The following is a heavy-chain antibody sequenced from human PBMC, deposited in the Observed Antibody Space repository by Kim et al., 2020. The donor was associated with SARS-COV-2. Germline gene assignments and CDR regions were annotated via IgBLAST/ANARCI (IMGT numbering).Heavy chain of an antibody. V-gene: IGHV3-23*01. CDR2: ISGSGGST. J-gene: IGHJ6*02. D-gene: IGHD2-2*01. CDR1: GFTFSSYA. CDR3: AKTSCSSTSCYAGLRPHYYYYYGMDV. Sequence: GGSLRLSCAASGFTFSSYAMSWVRQAPGKGLEWVSAISGSGGSTYYADSVKGRFTISRDNSKNTLYLQMNSLRAEDTAVYYCAKTSCSSTSCYAGLRPHYYYYYGMDVWGQGTTVTVSS.